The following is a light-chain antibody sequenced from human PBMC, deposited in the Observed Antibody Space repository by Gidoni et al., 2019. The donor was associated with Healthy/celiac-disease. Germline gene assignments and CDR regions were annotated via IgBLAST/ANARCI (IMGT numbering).Light chain of an antibody. CDR2: GNS. V-gene: IGLV1-40*01. CDR3: QSYDSSLREV. Sequence: QSVLTQPPSVSGAPGQRVTISCTGSSSNIGAGYDVHWYQQLPGTAPKPLIYGNSNRPSGVPDRFSGSKSGTSASLAITGLQAEDEADYYCQSYDSSLREVFGGGTKLTVL. J-gene: IGLJ2*01. CDR1: SSNIGAGYD.